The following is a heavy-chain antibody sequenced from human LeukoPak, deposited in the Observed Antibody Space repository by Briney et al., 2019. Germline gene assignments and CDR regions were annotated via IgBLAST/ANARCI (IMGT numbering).Heavy chain of an antibody. CDR2: IYPGDSDT. D-gene: IGHD6-13*01. V-gene: IGHV5-51*01. CDR3: ARRDTRIAAAQLDY. CDR1: GYSFTTYW. Sequence: GESLKISCKGSGYSFTTYWIAWVRQMPGKGLEWMGIIYPGDSDTRYSPSFQGQVTFSADKSISTACLQWSSLKASDTAMYYCARRDTRIAAAQLDYWGQGTLVTVSS. J-gene: IGHJ4*02.